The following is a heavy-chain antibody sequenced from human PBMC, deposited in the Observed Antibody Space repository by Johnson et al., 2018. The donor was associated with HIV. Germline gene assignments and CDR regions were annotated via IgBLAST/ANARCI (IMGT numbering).Heavy chain of an antibody. J-gene: IGHJ3*02. CDR1: GFTFTNYW. Sequence: EVQLVESGGGLVQPGGSLRLSCGVSGFTFTNYWLHWVRQAPGKGLVWVSHINEDVGRTDYADSVKGRFTISRDNSKNTLYLQMNSLRAEDTAVYYCASTDDAFDIWGQGTMVTVSS. CDR2: INEDVGRT. CDR3: ASTDDAFDI. V-gene: IGHV3-74*02. D-gene: IGHD4-17*01.